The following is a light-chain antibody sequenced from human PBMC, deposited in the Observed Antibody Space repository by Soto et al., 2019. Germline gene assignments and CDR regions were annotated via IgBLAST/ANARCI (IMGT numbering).Light chain of an antibody. CDR3: SSYAGSNNPLYV. CDR1: SSDVGGYNY. Sequence: QSVLTQPPSASGSPGQSVTISCTGTSSDVGGYNYVSWFQQHPGKAPKLMIYEVSKRPSGVPDRFSGSKSGNTASLTVSGLQAEDEADYYCSSYAGSNNPLYVFGTGTNLTVL. J-gene: IGLJ1*01. CDR2: EVS. V-gene: IGLV2-8*01.